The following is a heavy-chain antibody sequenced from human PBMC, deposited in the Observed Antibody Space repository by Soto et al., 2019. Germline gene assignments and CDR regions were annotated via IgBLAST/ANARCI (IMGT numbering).Heavy chain of an antibody. Sequence: SETLTLTCSVSGGSIDNYYWSWIRQAPGKGLEWIGYVYHNGRTSYTPSLKSRVSISVDRSKNQFSLNLSSVTAADTAVYYCAREDRISAPVGIWFHPWGQGTLVTVSS. V-gene: IGHV4-59*01. J-gene: IGHJ5*02. CDR3: AREDRISAPVGIWFHP. D-gene: IGHD6-13*01. CDR1: GGSIDNYY. CDR2: VYHNGRT.